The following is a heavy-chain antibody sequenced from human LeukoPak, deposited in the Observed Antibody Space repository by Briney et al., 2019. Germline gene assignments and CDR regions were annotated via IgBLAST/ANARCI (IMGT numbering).Heavy chain of an antibody. D-gene: IGHD6-19*01. V-gene: IGHV1-2*02. J-gene: IGHJ4*02. CDR2: INPNSGGT. CDR3: ALQPIAVAGMSLLGY. CDR1: GYTFTGYY. Sequence: ASVKVSCKASGYTFTGYYMHWVRQAPGQGLEWMGWINPNSGGTNYAQKFQGRVTMTRNTSISTAYMELSSLRSEDAAVYYCALQPIAVAGMSLLGYWGQGTLVTVSS.